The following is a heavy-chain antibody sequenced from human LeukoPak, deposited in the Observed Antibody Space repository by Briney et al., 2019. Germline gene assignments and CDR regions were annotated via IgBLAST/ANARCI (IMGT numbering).Heavy chain of an antibody. CDR2: INPSGGST. CDR1: GYTFTSYY. J-gene: IGHJ4*02. Sequence: ASVKVSCKASGYTFTSYYMHWVRQAPGQGLEWVGIINPSGGSTSYAQKFQGRVTMTRNTSISTAYMELSSLRSEDTAVYYCARGHSYTKLLAYWGQGTLVTVSS. V-gene: IGHV1-46*01. CDR3: ARGHSYTKLLAY. D-gene: IGHD3-10*01.